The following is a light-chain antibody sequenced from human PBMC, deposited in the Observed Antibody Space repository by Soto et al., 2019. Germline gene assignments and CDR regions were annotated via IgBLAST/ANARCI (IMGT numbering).Light chain of an antibody. CDR2: RNN. V-gene: IGLV1-47*01. CDR3: AAWDDSLTGGV. J-gene: IGLJ3*02. Sequence: QSVLTQPPSASGTPGQRVTISCSGSRSNIGTNYVYWYQHLPGTAPKLLIYRNNEWPSGVPERFSGAKSGTSASLAISGLRSEDEGDYYCAAWDDSLTGGVFGGGTKLTVL. CDR1: RSNIGTNY.